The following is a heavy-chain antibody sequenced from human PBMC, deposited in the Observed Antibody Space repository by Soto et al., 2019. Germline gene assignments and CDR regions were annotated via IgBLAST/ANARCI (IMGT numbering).Heavy chain of an antibody. CDR3: ERGSSGWDWYFDL. J-gene: IGHJ2*01. Sequence: ASVKVSCKASGYTFTGYYMHWVRQAPGQGLEWMGRIIPILGIANYAQKFQGRVTITADTSTSTAYMELSSLRSEDTAVYYCERGSSGWDWYFDLWGRGTLVTVSS. D-gene: IGHD6-19*01. CDR1: GYTFTGYY. CDR2: IIPILGIA. V-gene: IGHV1-69*04.